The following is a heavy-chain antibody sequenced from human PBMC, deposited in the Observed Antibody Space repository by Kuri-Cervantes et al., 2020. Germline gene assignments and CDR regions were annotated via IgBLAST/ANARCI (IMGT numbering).Heavy chain of an antibody. CDR3: ARVRWGFDVYYYYYVDV. CDR1: GYSFSSDYC. Sequence: SETLSLTCAVSGYSFSSDYCWCWIRQPPEKVLEWIGSIYHSGSTDYHPSHKSRVTISVDTSNNQFSLKLSSVTAADTAVYYCARVRWGFDVYYYYYVDVWGRGTTVTVSS. D-gene: IGHD7-27*01. J-gene: IGHJ6*03. V-gene: IGHV4-38-2*01. CDR2: IYHSGST.